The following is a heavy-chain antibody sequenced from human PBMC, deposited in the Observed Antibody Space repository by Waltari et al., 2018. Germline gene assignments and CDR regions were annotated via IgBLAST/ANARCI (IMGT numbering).Heavy chain of an antibody. J-gene: IGHJ4*02. D-gene: IGHD6-19*01. Sequence: QVQLQQWGAGLLKPSETLSLTCAVYGGSFSGYYWSWIRQPPGKGLEWIGAINHSGSTNSNPSLPSRVTISVDTSKNQFSLKLSSVTAADTAVYYCARVVAAAGTFIAVAGTLDYWGQGTLVTVSS. CDR1: GGSFSGYY. CDR3: ARVVAAAGTFIAVAGTLDY. V-gene: IGHV4-34*01. CDR2: INHSGST.